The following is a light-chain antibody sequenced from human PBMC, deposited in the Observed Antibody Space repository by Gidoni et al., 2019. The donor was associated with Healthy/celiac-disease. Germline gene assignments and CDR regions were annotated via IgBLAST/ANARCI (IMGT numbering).Light chain of an antibody. Sequence: QSALTQPASVSGSPGQSITISCTGTSSDVGGPNHVPWYQQHPGKAPKLMIYEVSNRPSGVSNRFSGSKSGNTASLTISGLQAEDEADYYCSSYTSSSTVVFGGGTKLTVL. CDR3: SSYTSSSTVV. J-gene: IGLJ2*01. V-gene: IGLV2-14*01. CDR2: EVS. CDR1: SSDVGGPNH.